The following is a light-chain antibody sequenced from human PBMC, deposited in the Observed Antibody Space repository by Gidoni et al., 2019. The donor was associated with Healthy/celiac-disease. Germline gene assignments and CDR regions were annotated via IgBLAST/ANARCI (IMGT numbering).Light chain of an antibody. CDR2: GAS. J-gene: IGKJ2*01. V-gene: IGKV3-15*01. CDR3: QQYNNWPPLYT. Sequence: EIVMTQSTATLSVSPGERATLSCRASQSVSSNLAWYQQKPGQAPRLLIYGASNRATGIPARFSGSWSGTEFPLTISSLQSEDFAVSYCQQYNNWPPLYTFGQXTKLEIK. CDR1: QSVSSN.